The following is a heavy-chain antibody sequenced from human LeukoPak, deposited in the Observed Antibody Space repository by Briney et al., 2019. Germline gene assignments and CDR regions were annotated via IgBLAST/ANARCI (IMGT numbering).Heavy chain of an antibody. Sequence: PGGSLRLSCAASGFTFSSFWMHWVRQAPGKGLVWVSRINSDGSSTTYADSVKGRFTISRDNAKNTLYLQMNSLRADDTAVYYCARSLSCYNYACWFDPWGQGTLVTVSS. CDR2: INSDGSST. J-gene: IGHJ5*02. CDR3: ARSLSCYNYACWFDP. V-gene: IGHV3-74*01. D-gene: IGHD3-22*01. CDR1: GFTFSSFW.